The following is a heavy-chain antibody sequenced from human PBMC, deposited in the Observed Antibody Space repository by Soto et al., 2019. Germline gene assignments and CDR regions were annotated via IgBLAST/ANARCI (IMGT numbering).Heavy chain of an antibody. J-gene: IGHJ4*02. CDR2: ISDDGSKK. Sequence: QVQLVESGGGVVQPGRSLRLSCAASGLTFSRYAMHWVRQVPGKGLEWVAVISDDGSKKYYVDSVKGRFSISRDKSRNTLSLQMNSLRAEDTAVYFCAGERETSSWFLSGFEYWGQGTLVTVSS. CDR3: AGERETSSWFLSGFEY. V-gene: IGHV3-30-3*01. CDR1: GLTFSRYA. D-gene: IGHD6-13*01.